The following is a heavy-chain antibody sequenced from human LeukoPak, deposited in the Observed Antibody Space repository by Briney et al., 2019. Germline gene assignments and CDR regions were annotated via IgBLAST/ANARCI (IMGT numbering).Heavy chain of an antibody. V-gene: IGHV4-59*08. CDR1: GGSISSYY. D-gene: IGHD6-19*01. Sequence: SETLSLTCIVSGGSISSYYWSWIRQPPGKGLEWIGYIYYSGSTNYNPSLKSRVTMSEDTSKNQFSLKLSSVTAADTAVYYCARLRVAVAGFDYWGQGTQVTVSS. CDR3: ARLRVAVAGFDY. J-gene: IGHJ4*02. CDR2: IYYSGST.